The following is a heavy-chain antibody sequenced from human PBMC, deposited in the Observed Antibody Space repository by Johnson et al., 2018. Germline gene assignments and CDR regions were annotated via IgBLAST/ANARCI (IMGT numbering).Heavy chain of an antibody. CDR2: IYESGGT. CDR1: GVSLSLHQ. CDR3: ARESFSITAGNDGFDI. J-gene: IGHJ3*02. V-gene: IGHV4-59*11. D-gene: IGHD6-13*01. Sequence: QVQLQESGPGLVKPSETLSLICTVSGVSLSLHQWNWIRQPPGKGLEWIGVIYESGGTNYNPSLKSRVTISLGASKNQFSLKLSSVTAADTAVYYCARESFSITAGNDGFDIWGQGTMVTVSS.